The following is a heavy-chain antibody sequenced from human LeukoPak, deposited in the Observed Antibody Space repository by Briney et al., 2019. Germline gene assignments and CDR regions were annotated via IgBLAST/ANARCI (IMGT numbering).Heavy chain of an antibody. CDR2: INPSGGST. CDR1: GYTFTSYY. V-gene: IGHV1-46*01. CDR3: ARATLSDYYFNY. J-gene: IGHJ4*02. Sequence: GASVNVSCTASGYTFTSYYMHWVRQAPGQGLEWMGIINPSGGSTSYAQKFQGRVTMTRDTSTNTVYMELSSLRSEDTAVYFCARATLSDYYFNYWGQGTLVTVSS.